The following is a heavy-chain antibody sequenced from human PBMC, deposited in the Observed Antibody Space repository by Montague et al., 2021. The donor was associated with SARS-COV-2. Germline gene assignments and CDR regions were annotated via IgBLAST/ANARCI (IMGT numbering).Heavy chain of an antibody. CDR3: ASGIYPSGSYYNRYYYGLNI. V-gene: IGHV4-34*01. CDR2: INHSANT. J-gene: IGHJ6*02. CDR1: GGSLSGYY. D-gene: IGHD3-10*01. Sequence: SETLSLTCAVYGGSLSGYYWSWIRQPPEKGLEWIGEINHSANTKYNPSLKSPVTISIDTSKNQFSLKMTSVTAADTATYYCASGIYPSGSYYNRYYYGLNIGGPGTTVIFSS.